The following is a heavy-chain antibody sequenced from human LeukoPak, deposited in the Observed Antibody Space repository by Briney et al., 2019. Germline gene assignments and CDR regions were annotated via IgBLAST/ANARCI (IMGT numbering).Heavy chain of an antibody. J-gene: IGHJ5*02. CDR2: ISAYNGNT. V-gene: IGHV1-18*01. D-gene: IGHD6-13*01. Sequence: GASVKVSCKASGYTFTSYGISWVRQAPGQGLEWMGWISAYNGNTNYAQKLQGRVTMTTDTSTSTAYMELRSLRSDDTAVHYCARDKDLARSYYFRGIAAAGSWFDPWGQGTLVTVSS. CDR3: ARDKDLARSYYFRGIAAAGSWFDP. CDR1: GYTFTSYG.